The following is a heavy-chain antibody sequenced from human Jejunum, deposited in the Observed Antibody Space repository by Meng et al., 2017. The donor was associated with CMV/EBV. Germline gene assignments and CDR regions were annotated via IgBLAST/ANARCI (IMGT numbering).Heavy chain of an antibody. V-gene: IGHV3-23*01. D-gene: IGHD4-23*01. CDR1: GFSIRSDG. Sequence: AAAGFSIRSDGMNWVRQAPGKGLEWVASITLSGNTAYYAESAKGRFTISKDNSKNTLYLQMTSLTGDDTAVYYCSRDRWSEGSADVWGQGTVVTVSS. J-gene: IGHJ3*01. CDR2: ITLSGNTA. CDR3: SRDRWSEGSADV.